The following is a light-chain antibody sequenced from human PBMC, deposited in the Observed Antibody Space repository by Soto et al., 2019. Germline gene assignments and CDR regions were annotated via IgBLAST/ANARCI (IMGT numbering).Light chain of an antibody. V-gene: IGKV1-39*01. CDR1: QTIKTY. Sequence: DIPMTRSTSSLPSSIGSRVPTAPRASQTIKTYLNWYKQTPGKAPNLLSLAASSLERLVPSRGAGRGAKTDFTFTITSLTPEYFETYCCQQSCTNPLTFGGGTKVNIK. CDR2: AAS. J-gene: IGKJ4*01. CDR3: QQSCTNPLT.